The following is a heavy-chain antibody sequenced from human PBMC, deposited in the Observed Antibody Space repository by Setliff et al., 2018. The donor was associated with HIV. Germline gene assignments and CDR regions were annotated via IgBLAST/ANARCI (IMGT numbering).Heavy chain of an antibody. CDR3: AMLDTSDYFRNNWFDS. Sequence: ASETLSLTCTVSGGSISGYYWSWIRQPPGKGLEWIGYIYIYNSGSTNYNPSLTSRVKISVDTSKNQFSLDLSSVTAADTAVYYCAMLDTSDYFRNNWFDSWGQGTLVTVSS. V-gene: IGHV4-59*08. J-gene: IGHJ5*01. CDR1: GGSISGYY. D-gene: IGHD3-22*01. CDR2: IYIYNSGST.